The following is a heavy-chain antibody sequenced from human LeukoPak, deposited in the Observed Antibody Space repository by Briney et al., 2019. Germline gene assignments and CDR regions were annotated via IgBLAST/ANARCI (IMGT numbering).Heavy chain of an antibody. D-gene: IGHD1-1*01. Sequence: SETLSLTCTVSGGSISSYYWSWIRQPPGKGLEWIGEINHIGSTNYNPSLKSRVTISVDTSKNQFSLNLSSVTAADTAVYYCARRRAGTTSGARKWFDPWGQGTLVTVSS. CDR1: GGSISSYY. CDR3: ARRRAGTTSGARKWFDP. V-gene: IGHV4-34*01. J-gene: IGHJ5*02. CDR2: INHIGST.